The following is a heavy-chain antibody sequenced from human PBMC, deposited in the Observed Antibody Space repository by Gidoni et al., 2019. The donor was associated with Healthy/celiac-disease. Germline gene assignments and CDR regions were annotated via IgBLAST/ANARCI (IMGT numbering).Heavy chain of an antibody. Sequence: QVQLQESGPGLVKPSETLSLTCTVSGGSISSYYWSWIRQPPGKGLEWIGYIYYSGSTNYNPSLKSRVTISVDTSKNQFSLKLSSVTAADTAVYYCARAGPMVRGVSGYYGMDVWGQGTTVTVSS. CDR3: ARAGPMVRGVSGYYGMDV. V-gene: IGHV4-59*01. D-gene: IGHD3-10*01. CDR1: GGSISSYY. J-gene: IGHJ6*02. CDR2: IYYSGST.